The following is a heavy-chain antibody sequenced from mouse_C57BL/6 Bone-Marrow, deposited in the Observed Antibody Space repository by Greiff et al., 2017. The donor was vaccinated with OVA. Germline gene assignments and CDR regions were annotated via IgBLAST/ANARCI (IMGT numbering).Heavy chain of an antibody. Sequence: QVQLQQSGAELARPGASVKLSCKASGYTFTSYGISWVKQRTGQGLEWIGEIYPRSGNTYYNEKFKGKATLTADKSSSTAYMELRSLTSEDSAVYFCARRWLLLPYYFDYWGQGTTLIVSS. D-gene: IGHD2-3*01. CDR2: IYPRSGNT. CDR1: GYTFTSYG. J-gene: IGHJ2*01. V-gene: IGHV1-81*01. CDR3: ARRWLLLPYYFDY.